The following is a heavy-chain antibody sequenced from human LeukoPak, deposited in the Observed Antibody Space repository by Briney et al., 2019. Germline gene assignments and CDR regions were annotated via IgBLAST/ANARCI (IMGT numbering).Heavy chain of an antibody. Sequence: GASVKVSCKASGYTFTSYAMHWVRQAPGQRLEWMGWINAGNGNTKYSQKFQGRITITRDTSASTAYMELSSLRSEDTAVYYCARTYRIAVAVTPCDYRGQGTLVTVSS. D-gene: IGHD6-19*01. J-gene: IGHJ4*02. CDR1: GYTFTSYA. V-gene: IGHV1-3*01. CDR3: ARTYRIAVAVTPCDY. CDR2: INAGNGNT.